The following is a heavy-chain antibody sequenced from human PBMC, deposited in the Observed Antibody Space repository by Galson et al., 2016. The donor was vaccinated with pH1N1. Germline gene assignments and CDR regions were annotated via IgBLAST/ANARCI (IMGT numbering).Heavy chain of an antibody. V-gene: IGHV4-4*09. CDR1: GDSISSFY. J-gene: IGHJ6*02. CDR3: ARETFYDYIWESYREYQYNGMDV. D-gene: IGHD3-16*02. CDR2: VYHSSHSGSA. Sequence: SETLSLTCTVSGDSISSFYWNWIRQSPGRGLEWLVYVYHSSHSGSAKYNPYLKSRVTMSVDTSKSHFSLNLSSVAAADTAVYYCARETFYDYIWESYREYQYNGMDVWGQGTTVIVSS.